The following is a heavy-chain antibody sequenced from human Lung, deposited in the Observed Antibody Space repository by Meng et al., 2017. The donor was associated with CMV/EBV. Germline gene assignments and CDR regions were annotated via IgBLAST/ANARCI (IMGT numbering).Heavy chain of an antibody. D-gene: IGHD3-10*01. CDR2: ISVSSTVM. CDR1: GFTFRDHY. V-gene: IGHV3-11*01. Sequence: GGSLRLXCAASGFTFRDHYMSWIRQAPGKGLEWISYISVSSTVMYYADSVKGRFTISRDDAMSSLYLQMDSLRAEDSALYYCARGRGRGRGIISTGMDVXRQGXTVTVSS. CDR3: ARGRGRGRGIISTGMDV. J-gene: IGHJ6*02.